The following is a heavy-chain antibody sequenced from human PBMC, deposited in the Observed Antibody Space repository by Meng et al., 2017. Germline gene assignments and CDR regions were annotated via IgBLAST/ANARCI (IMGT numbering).Heavy chain of an antibody. Sequence: GESLKISCAASGFTFSSYWMSWVRQAPGKGLEWVSYISSSGSTIYYADSVKGRFTISRDNAKNSLYLQMNSLRAEDAAVYYCARVHMAVLDYWGQGTLVTVSS. CDR2: ISSSGSTI. CDR3: ARVHMAVLDY. CDR1: GFTFSSYW. J-gene: IGHJ4*02. V-gene: IGHV3-48*04. D-gene: IGHD2-21*01.